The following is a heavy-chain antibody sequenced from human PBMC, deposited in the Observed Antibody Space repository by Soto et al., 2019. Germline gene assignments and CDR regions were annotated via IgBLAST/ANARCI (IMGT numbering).Heavy chain of an antibody. D-gene: IGHD3-10*01. CDR2: IKQDGSEK. J-gene: IGHJ4*02. CDR3: ARAKDYYGSGSWFHFDY. V-gene: IGHV3-7*01. Sequence: GGSLRLSCAASGFTFSSYWMSWVRQAPGKGLEWVANIKQDGSEKYYVDSVKGRLTISRDNAKNSLYLQMNSLRAEDTAVYYCARAKDYYGSGSWFHFDYWGQGTLVTVSS. CDR1: GFTFSSYW.